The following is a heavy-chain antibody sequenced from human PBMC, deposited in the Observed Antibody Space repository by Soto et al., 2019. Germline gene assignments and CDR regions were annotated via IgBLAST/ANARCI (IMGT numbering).Heavy chain of an antibody. CDR2: IYYSGST. CDR1: GGSISSGDYY. J-gene: IGHJ4*02. D-gene: IGHD6-19*01. CDR3: ASSGYSSGWRTPYYFDY. V-gene: IGHV4-30-4*02. Sequence: PXETRSLTCTVSGGSISSGDYYWSWIRQPPGKGLEWIGYIYYSGSTYYNPSLKSRVTISVDTSKNQFSLKLSSVTAADTAVYYCASSGYSSGWRTPYYFDYWGQGTLVTISS.